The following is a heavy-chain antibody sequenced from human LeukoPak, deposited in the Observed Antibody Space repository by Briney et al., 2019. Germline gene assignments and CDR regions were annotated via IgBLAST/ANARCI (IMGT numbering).Heavy chain of an antibody. V-gene: IGHV3-23*01. CDR3: AKDYDSSGYYLFDY. CDR1: GFSFSSYA. J-gene: IGHJ4*02. Sequence: GGSLRLSCATSGFSFSSYAMSWVRQAPGKGLEWVSAMSSSDDGRYYAASVMGRFTISRDTSRSTLYLQMNSLRAEDTAVYYCAKDYDSSGYYLFDYWGQGTLVTVSS. CDR2: MSSSDDGR. D-gene: IGHD3-22*01.